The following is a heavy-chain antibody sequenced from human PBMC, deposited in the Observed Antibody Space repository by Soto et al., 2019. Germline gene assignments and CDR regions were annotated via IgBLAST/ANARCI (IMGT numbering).Heavy chain of an antibody. J-gene: IGHJ6*02. CDR2: IIPIFGTA. D-gene: IGHD3-3*01. CDR1: GGTFSSYA. V-gene: IGHV1-69*13. CDR3: ARGAPFDFWSGYYTGIGADYYYGMDV. Sequence: ASVKVSCKASGGTFSSYAISWVRQAPGQGLEWMGGIIPIFGTANYAQKFQGRVTITADESTSTAYMELSSLRSEDTAVYYCARGAPFDFWSGYYTGIGADYYYGMDVWDQGTTVTVSS.